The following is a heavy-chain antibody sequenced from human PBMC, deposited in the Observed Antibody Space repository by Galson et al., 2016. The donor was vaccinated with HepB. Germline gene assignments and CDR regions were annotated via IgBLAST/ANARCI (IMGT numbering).Heavy chain of an antibody. CDR3: ARRLGYTYGWDYYYGMDV. J-gene: IGHJ6*02. Sequence: SVKVSCKASGYTFTNYYIFWVRQAPGQGLEWMGIINPSGGGTSYAQKFQGRVTMTRDTSTSTVYMDLSSLRSEDTAVYYCARRLGYTYGWDYYYGMDVWGQGTTVTVSS. CDR1: GYTFTNYY. V-gene: IGHV1-46*01. D-gene: IGHD5-18*01. CDR2: INPSGGGT.